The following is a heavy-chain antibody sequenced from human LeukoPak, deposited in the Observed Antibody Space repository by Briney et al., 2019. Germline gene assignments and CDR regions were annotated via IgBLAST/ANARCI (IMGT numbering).Heavy chain of an antibody. V-gene: IGHV4-59*01. Sequence: ASETLSLTCTVSGGTISTYYWNWIRQPPGKGLEWIGYIYYSGSTNYNPSLKGRVTMSVDTSKNHFSLNLNSVTAADTAVYYCARGGALPSYYYGMDVWGQGTTVTVSS. CDR2: IYYSGST. J-gene: IGHJ6*02. D-gene: IGHD2-15*01. CDR3: ARGGALPSYYYGMDV. CDR1: GGTISTYY.